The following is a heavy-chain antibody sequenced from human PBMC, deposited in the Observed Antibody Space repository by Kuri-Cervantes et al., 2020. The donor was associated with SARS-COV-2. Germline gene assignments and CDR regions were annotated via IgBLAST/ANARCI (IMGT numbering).Heavy chain of an antibody. J-gene: IGHJ4*02. V-gene: IGHV3-20*04. CDR2: INWNGGST. CDR3: ARSRYCSSTSCPGGDY. D-gene: IGHD2-2*01. Sequence: GGSLRPPGAASGFTFISYWMSWVRQAPGRGLDWVSGINWNGGSTGYADSVKGRFTISRDNAKNSLYLQMNSLRAEDTALYYCARSRYCSSTSCPGGDYWGQGTLVTVSS. CDR1: GFTFISYW.